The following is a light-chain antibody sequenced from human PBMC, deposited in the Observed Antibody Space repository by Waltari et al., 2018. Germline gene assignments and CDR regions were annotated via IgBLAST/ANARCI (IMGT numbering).Light chain of an antibody. J-gene: IGLJ2*01. Sequence: QSALTQPASVSGSPGQSITLSCTGTTSDIRGHNYVSWHQRHPGKAPKLLIYDVSNRPSGVSNRFSGSKSGNTASLTISGLLAEDEADYYCSSYTITSTVVFGGGTKLTVL. V-gene: IGLV2-14*01. CDR2: DVS. CDR3: SSYTITSTVV. CDR1: TSDIRGHNY.